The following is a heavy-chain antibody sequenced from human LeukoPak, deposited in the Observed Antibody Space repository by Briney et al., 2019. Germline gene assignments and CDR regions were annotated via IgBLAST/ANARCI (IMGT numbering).Heavy chain of an antibody. J-gene: IGHJ6*02. CDR2: INPNSGNT. CDR1: GYTFTSYD. Sequence: GASVKVSCKASGYTFTSYDINWVRQATGQGLEWMGWINPNSGNTGYAQKFQGRVTMTRNTSISTAYMELSSLRSEDTAVYYCARGAVHDYTGYYYYGMDVWGQGTTVTVSS. V-gene: IGHV1-8*01. CDR3: ARGAVHDYTGYYYYGMDV. D-gene: IGHD4-11*01.